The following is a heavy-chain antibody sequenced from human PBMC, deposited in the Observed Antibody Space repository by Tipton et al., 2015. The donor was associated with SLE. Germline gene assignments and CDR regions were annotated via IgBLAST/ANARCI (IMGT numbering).Heavy chain of an antibody. CDR2: INHSGST. V-gene: IGHV4-34*01. CDR1: GGSFSGYY. J-gene: IGHJ4*02. CDR3: ARGIVGADFDY. D-gene: IGHD1-26*01. Sequence: TLSLTCAVYGGSFSGYYWSWIRQPPGKGLEWIGEINHSGSTNYNPSLKSRVTISVDTSKNQFSLKLSSVTAADTAVYYCARGIVGADFDYWGQGTLVTVSS.